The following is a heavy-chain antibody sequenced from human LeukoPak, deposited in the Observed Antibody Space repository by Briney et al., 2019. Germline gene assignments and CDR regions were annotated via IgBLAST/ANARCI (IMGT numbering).Heavy chain of an antibody. D-gene: IGHD3-22*01. CDR1: GFTFRNYG. Sequence: GGSLRLSCVTSGFTFRNYGMHWVRQAPGKGLEWVAVISYDGSNKYYADSVKGRFTISRDNSKNTLYLQMNSLRAEDTAVYYCARETDSSGPNYWGQGTLVTVSS. CDR3: ARETDSSGPNY. V-gene: IGHV3-30*19. CDR2: ISYDGSNK. J-gene: IGHJ4*02.